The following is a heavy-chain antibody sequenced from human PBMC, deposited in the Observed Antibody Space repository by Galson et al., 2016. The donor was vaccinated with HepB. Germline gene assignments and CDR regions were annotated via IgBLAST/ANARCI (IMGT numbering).Heavy chain of an antibody. CDR1: GGSITSNY. J-gene: IGHJ3*02. Sequence: ETLSLTCTVSGGSITSNYWSWIRQPPGKGLEWIGYIHYSGTSKYNPSLSSRVTISVDTFKKQFSLKLRSVTAADTAVYYCAREASGSYPDAFDMWGQGTMVTVSS. D-gene: IGHD1-26*01. V-gene: IGHV4-59*01. CDR2: IHYSGTS. CDR3: AREASGSYPDAFDM.